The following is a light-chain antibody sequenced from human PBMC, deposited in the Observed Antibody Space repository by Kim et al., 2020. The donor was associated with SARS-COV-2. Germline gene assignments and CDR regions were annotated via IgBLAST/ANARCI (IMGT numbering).Light chain of an antibody. Sequence: RVPISCTGSSSNIGAGYDVPWYQQLPGTAPKLLSYGNSNRPSGVPDRFSGSKSGTSASLAITGLQAEDEADYYCQSYDSSLSGSGVFGTGTKVTVL. V-gene: IGLV1-40*01. CDR3: QSYDSSLSGSGV. CDR2: GNS. CDR1: SSNIGAGYD. J-gene: IGLJ1*01.